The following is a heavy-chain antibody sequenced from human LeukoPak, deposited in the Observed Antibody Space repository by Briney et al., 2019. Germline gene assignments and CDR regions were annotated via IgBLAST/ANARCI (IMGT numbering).Heavy chain of an antibody. V-gene: IGHV4-39*01. D-gene: IGHD1-26*01. CDR3: ARLDSGSYFIDY. CDR2: IYYSGST. J-gene: IGHJ4*02. CDR1: GGSISSSSYY. Sequence: PSETLSLTCTVSGGSISSSSYYWGWIRQPPGKGPEWIGSIYYSGSTYYNPSLKSRVTISVDTSKNQFSLKLSSVTAADTAVYYCARLDSGSYFIDYWGQGTLVTVSS.